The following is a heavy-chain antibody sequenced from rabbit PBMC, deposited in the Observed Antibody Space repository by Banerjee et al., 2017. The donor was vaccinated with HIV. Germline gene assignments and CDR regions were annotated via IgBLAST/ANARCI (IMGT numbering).Heavy chain of an antibody. D-gene: IGHD4-2*01. CDR1: GFSFSSSYH. CDR2: INAGSNGDT. Sequence: QEQLEESGGDLVKPGASLTLTCTASGFSFSSSYHMCWVRQAPGKGLEWIACINAGSNGDTSYANWAKGRFTISKTSSTTVTLQMTSLTAADTATYLCARSGYAGTNGQSYFNLWGQGTLVTVS. V-gene: IGHV1S45*01. J-gene: IGHJ4*01. CDR3: ARSGYAGTNGQSYFNL.